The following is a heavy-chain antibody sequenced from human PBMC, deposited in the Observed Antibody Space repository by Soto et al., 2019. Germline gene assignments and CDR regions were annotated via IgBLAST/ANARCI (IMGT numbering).Heavy chain of an antibody. J-gene: IGHJ4*02. CDR2: IWYDGSNK. Sequence: GGSLRLSCAASGFTFSSYGMHWVRQAPGKGLEWVAVIWYDGSNKYYADSVKGRFTISRDNSKNTLYLQMNSLRAEDTAVYYCARDYRKHYYYGSGSYYPLSLFDYWGQGTLVTVSS. CDR3: ARDYRKHYYYGSGSYYPLSLFDY. V-gene: IGHV3-33*01. CDR1: GFTFSSYG. D-gene: IGHD3-10*01.